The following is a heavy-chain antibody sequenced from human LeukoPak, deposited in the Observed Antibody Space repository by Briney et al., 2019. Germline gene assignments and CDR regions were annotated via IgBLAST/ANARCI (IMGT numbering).Heavy chain of an antibody. J-gene: IGHJ5*02. CDR1: GGSISSYY. V-gene: IGHV4-59*01. D-gene: IGHD5-12*01. CDR3: ARVLESGYGGWFDP. CDR2: IYYSGST. Sequence: SSETLSLAYTVSGGSISSYYWSWIRQLPRKGLEWIGYIYYSGSTNYNPSLKSRVTISVDTSKNQFSLKLSSVTAADTAVYYCARVLESGYGGWFDPWGQGTLVTVSS.